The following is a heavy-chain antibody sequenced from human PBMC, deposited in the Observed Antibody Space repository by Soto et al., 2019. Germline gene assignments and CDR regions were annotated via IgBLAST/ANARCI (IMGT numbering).Heavy chain of an antibody. V-gene: IGHV3-30*18. CDR2: ISYDGSNK. D-gene: IGHD6-13*01. CDR3: AKDEVLSSSSAVAGDY. CDR1: GFTFSSYG. J-gene: IGHJ4*02. Sequence: QVQLVEYWGGVVQPGRSLRLSCAASGFTFSSYGMHWVRQAPVKGLEWVAVISYDGSNKYYADSVKGRFTISRDNSKNTLYLQMNSLRAEDTAVYYCAKDEVLSSSSAVAGDYWGQVTRVTVSS.